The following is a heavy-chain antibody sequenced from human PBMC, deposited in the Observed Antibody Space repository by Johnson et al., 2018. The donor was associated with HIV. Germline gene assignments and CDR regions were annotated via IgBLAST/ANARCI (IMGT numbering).Heavy chain of an antibody. V-gene: IGHV3-30*03. CDR2: ISYDGSNK. D-gene: IGHD6-13*01. CDR1: GFTFSSYG. Sequence: QVQLVESGGGVVQPGRSLRLSCAASGFTFSSYGMHWVRQAPGKGLEWVAVISYDGSNKYYADSVKGRFTISRDNSKNTLYLQMNSLRAEDTAVYYCARDSGIAAALDAFDIWGQGTMVTVSS. J-gene: IGHJ3*02. CDR3: ARDSGIAAALDAFDI.